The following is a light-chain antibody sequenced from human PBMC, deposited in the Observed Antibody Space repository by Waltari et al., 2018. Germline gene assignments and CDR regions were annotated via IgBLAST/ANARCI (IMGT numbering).Light chain of an antibody. J-gene: IGLJ3*02. Sequence: PSASASLGDSVRLTCTLSSGHSNYAIAWLQQQPEKGPRYLMKVNSDGSHSEGGDIPHRFSGSSSGAERYLIISNLQSEDEADYYCQTWGTGGVFGGGTKLTVL. CDR3: QTWGTGGV. CDR2: VNSDGSH. CDR1: SGHSNYA. V-gene: IGLV4-69*01.